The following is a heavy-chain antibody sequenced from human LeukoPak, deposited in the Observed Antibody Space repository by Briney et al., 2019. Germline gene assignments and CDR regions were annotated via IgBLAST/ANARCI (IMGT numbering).Heavy chain of an antibody. J-gene: IGHJ6*03. CDR1: GYTFTSYG. CDR3: ARCPQAQVLRFLERLPFDYYYYMDV. CDR2: ISAYNGNT. D-gene: IGHD3-3*01. Sequence: ASVKVSCKASGYTFTSYGISWVRQAPGQGLEWMGWISAYNGNTNYAQKLQGRVTMTTDTSTSTAYMELRSLRSDDTAVYYCARCPQAQVLRFLERLPFDYYYYMDVWGKGTTVTVSS. V-gene: IGHV1-18*01.